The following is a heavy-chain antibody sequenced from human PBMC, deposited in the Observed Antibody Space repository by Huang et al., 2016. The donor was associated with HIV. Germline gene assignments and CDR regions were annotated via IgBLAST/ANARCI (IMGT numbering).Heavy chain of an antibody. V-gene: IGHV4-39*01. CDR2: IYYKGST. CDR3: ARHREGPVAYYSGWGSHLNYMDV. J-gene: IGHJ6*03. D-gene: IGHD3-10*01. Sequence: QLLLQESGPGLVKPSEALALTCAGPGGSIRSSDYHWGWIRQPPGKGLEGIGSIYYKGSTHYSPSLKSRVTVAVDTSKNLFFLNLTSMTAADTAVYYCARHREGPVAYYSGWGSHLNYMDVWGRGRTVVVSS. CDR1: GGSIRSSDYH.